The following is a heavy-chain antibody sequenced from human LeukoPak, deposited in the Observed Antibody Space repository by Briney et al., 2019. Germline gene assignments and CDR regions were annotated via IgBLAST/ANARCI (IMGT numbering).Heavy chain of an antibody. D-gene: IGHD6-13*01. CDR2: IYYSGTT. V-gene: IGHV4-59*08. Sequence: SETLSLTCTVSGGSISSYYWSWIXQPPGXGLEWIGYIYYSGTTNYNPSLKSRVTILVDTSKNQFSLNLSSVTAADTAVYYCARRGIAAAGYDYWGQGTLVTVSS. CDR3: ARRGIAAAGYDY. CDR1: GGSISSYY. J-gene: IGHJ4*02.